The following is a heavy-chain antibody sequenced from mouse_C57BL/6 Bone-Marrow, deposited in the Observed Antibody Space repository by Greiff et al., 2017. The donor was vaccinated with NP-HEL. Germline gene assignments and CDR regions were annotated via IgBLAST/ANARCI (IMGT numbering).Heavy chain of an antibody. CDR1: GFTFSSYT. Sequence: EVQLVESGGGLVKPGGSLKLSCAASGFTFSSYTMSWVRQTPEKRLEWVATISGGGGNTYYPDSVKGRFTISRDNAKNTLYLQMSSLRSEDTALYYCARNYYGSSYVFAYWGQGTLVTVSA. V-gene: IGHV5-9*01. CDR2: ISGGGGNT. J-gene: IGHJ3*01. D-gene: IGHD1-1*01. CDR3: ARNYYGSSYVFAY.